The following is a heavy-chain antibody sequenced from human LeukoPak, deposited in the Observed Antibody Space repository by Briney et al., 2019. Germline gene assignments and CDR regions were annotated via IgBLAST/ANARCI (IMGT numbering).Heavy chain of an antibody. V-gene: IGHV4-34*01. D-gene: IGHD3-22*01. J-gene: IGHJ4*02. Sequence: PSETLSLTCAVYGGSFSGYYWSWIRQPPGKGLEWIGEINHSGSTNYNPSLKSRVTISVDTSKNQFSLKLSSVTAADTAVYYCARATDDSSGYYSTWDYWGQGTLVTVSS. CDR1: GGSFSGYY. CDR2: INHSGST. CDR3: ARATDDSSGYYSTWDY.